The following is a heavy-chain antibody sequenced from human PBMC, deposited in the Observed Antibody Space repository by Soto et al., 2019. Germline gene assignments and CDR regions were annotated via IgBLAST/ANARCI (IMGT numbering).Heavy chain of an antibody. V-gene: IGHV1-3*01. CDR2: INAGNGNT. Sequence: QVQLVQSGAEAKKPGASVKVSCKASGYTFTSYAMHWVRQAPRQRLEWMGWINAGNGNTKYSQKFQGRVTITRDTSASTAYMELSSLRSEDTAVYYCGRTVGYYYGMDVWGQGTTVTVSS. CDR1: GYTFTSYA. CDR3: GRTVGYYYGMDV. J-gene: IGHJ6*02. D-gene: IGHD4-17*01.